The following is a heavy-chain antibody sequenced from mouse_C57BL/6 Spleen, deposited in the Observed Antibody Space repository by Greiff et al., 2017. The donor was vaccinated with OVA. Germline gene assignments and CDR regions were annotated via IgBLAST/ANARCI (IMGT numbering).Heavy chain of an antibody. CDR3: ARGRRIYYGNYGAMDY. CDR1: GFTFSSYA. J-gene: IGHJ4*01. D-gene: IGHD2-1*01. CDR2: ISDGGSYT. Sequence: DVMLVESGGGLVKPGGSLKLSCAASGFTFSSYAMSWVRQTPEKRLEWVATISDGGSYTYYPDNVKGRFTISRDNAKNNLYLQMSHLKSEDTAMYYCARGRRIYYGNYGAMDYWGQGTSVTVSS. V-gene: IGHV5-4*03.